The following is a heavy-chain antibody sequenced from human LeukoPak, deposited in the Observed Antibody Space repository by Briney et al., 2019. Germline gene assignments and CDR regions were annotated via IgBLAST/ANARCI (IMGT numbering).Heavy chain of an antibody. CDR3: AKDLVVVVGDAFDI. CDR2: ISSSGSTI. Sequence: PGGSLRLSCAASGFTFSDYYMSWIRQAPGKGLEWVSYISSSGSTIYYADSVKGRFTISRDNAKNSLYLQMNSLRAEDTAIYYCAKDLVVVVGDAFDIWGQGTMVTVSS. D-gene: IGHD2-15*01. CDR1: GFTFSDYY. J-gene: IGHJ3*02. V-gene: IGHV3-11*01.